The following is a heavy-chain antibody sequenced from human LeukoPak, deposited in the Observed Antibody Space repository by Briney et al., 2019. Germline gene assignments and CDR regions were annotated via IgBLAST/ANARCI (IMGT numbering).Heavy chain of an antibody. Sequence: GGSLRLSCAASGFTFSDYYMSWIRQAPGKWLEWVSYISSSGSTIYYADSVKGRFTISRDNAKNSLYLQMNSLRAEDTAVYYCARFDFWSGYVPFDYWGQGTLVTVSS. CDR2: ISSSGSTI. J-gene: IGHJ4*02. CDR1: GFTFSDYY. V-gene: IGHV3-11*04. D-gene: IGHD3-3*01. CDR3: ARFDFWSGYVPFDY.